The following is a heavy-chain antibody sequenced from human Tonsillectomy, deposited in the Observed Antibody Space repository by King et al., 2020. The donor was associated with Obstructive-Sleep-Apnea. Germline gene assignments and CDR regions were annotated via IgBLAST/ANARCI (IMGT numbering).Heavy chain of an antibody. J-gene: IGHJ6*02. CDR2: IYYSGTT. CDR1: GGSISSYY. CDR3: AGIYTYGSAYHGLDV. V-gene: IGHV4-59*01. Sequence: QLQESGPGLVKPSETLSLTCTVSGGSISSYYWSWIRQPPGKGLEWIGYIYYSGTTNYNPSLKSRVTISVDTSKNQFSLKLSSVTAAATAVYYCAGIYTYGSAYHGLDVWGQGTTVTVSS. D-gene: IGHD5-18*01.